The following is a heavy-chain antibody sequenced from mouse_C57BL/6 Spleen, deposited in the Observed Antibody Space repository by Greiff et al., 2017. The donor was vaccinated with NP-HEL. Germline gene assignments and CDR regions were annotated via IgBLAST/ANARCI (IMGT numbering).Heavy chain of an antibody. Sequence: EVQLQQSGPELVKPGASVKISCKASGYTFTDYYMNWVKQSHGKSLEWIGDINPNNGGTSYNQKFKGKATLTVDKSSSTAYMELRSLTSEDSAVYYCARGEEKDYWGQGTTLTVSS. CDR1: GYTFTDYY. J-gene: IGHJ2*01. CDR3: ARGEEKDY. V-gene: IGHV1-26*01. CDR2: INPNNGGT.